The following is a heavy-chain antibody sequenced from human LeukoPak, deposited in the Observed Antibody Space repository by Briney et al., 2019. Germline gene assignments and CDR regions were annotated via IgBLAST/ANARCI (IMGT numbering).Heavy chain of an antibody. CDR3: ARVEYSSSWQIVYYFDY. Sequence: GGSLRLSCAASGFTFSDYFMSWIRQAPGKGLEWVSYISSSGSTIYYADSVKGRFTLSRDNAKNSLYLQMNSLTAEDTAVYYCARVEYSSSWQIVYYFDYWGQGTLVTVSS. CDR1: GFTFSDYF. J-gene: IGHJ4*02. D-gene: IGHD6-13*01. V-gene: IGHV3-11*04. CDR2: ISSSGSTI.